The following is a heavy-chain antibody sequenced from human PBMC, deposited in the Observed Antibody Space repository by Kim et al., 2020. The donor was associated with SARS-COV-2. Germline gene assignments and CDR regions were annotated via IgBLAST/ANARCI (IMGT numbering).Heavy chain of an antibody. CDR2: IYFSGST. D-gene: IGHD1-7*01. V-gene: IGHV4-59*08. J-gene: IGHJ6*02. Sequence: SETLSLTCTVSGGSMSGFYWSWIRQSPEKGLEWIGYIYFSGSTTYSPSFKSRVTISVDTSKNQFSLDLASVTASDTAVYYCARLNWNYVLNHYFYGLDVWGQGATVIVSS. CDR1: GGSMSGFY. CDR3: ARLNWNYVLNHYFYGLDV.